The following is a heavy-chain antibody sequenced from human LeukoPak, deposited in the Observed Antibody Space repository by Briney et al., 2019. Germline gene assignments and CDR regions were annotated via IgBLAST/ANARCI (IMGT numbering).Heavy chain of an antibody. CDR3: TRDPPVSLDYYYYYMDV. V-gene: IGHV1-18*01. CDR2: ISAYNGNT. D-gene: IGHD4-11*01. Sequence: EASVKVSCKASGYTFTGYGISWVRQPPGQGLEWMGWISAYNGNTNYPQKVQGRVTMTIDTSTSTAYMELRSLRSDDTAVYYCTRDPPVSLDYYYYYMDVWGEGTTVTVSS. J-gene: IGHJ6*03. CDR1: GYTFTGYG.